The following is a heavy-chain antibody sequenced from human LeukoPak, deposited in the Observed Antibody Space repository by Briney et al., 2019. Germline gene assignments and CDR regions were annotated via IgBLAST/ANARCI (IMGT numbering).Heavy chain of an antibody. V-gene: IGHV3-30*02. J-gene: IGHJ4*02. CDR3: AKDLLGSSGWVLDY. CDR2: IRYDGSNK. D-gene: IGHD6-19*01. CDR1: GFTFSSYG. Sequence: PGGSLRLSCAASGFTFSSYGMHWVRQAPGKGLEWVAFIRYDGSNKYYADSVKGRFTISRDNSKNTLYLQMNSLRAEDAAVYYCAKDLLGSSGWVLDYWGQGTLVTVSS.